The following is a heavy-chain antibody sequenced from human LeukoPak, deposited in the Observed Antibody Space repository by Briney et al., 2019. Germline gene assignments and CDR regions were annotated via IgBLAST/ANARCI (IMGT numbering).Heavy chain of an antibody. D-gene: IGHD1-26*01. V-gene: IGHV3-30*18. CDR1: GFTFSSYD. CDR2: ISYDGSNK. Sequence: QPGGSLRLSCEASGFTFSSYDMHWVRQAPGKGLEWVTVISYDGSNKYYGDSVKGRFTISRDNSKNTLYLKMNSLRAEDTAVYYCAKEGSNGDFDYWGQGTLVTVSS. CDR3: AKEGSNGDFDY. J-gene: IGHJ4*02.